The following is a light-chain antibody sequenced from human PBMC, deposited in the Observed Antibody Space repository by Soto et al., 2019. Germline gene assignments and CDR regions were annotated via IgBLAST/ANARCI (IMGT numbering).Light chain of an antibody. J-gene: IGLJ2*01. CDR1: SGDIGRFKY. CDR2: EVS. V-gene: IGLV2-14*01. CDR3: CSYTNTDTLGV. Sequence: QSALSQPASVSGSPGQSITISCTGTSGDIGRFKYVSWYQHHPGKAPKVIIREVSNRPSGVSDRFSGSKSGNTASLTISGLQAEDEALYYCCSYTNTDTLGVFGGGTKLTVL.